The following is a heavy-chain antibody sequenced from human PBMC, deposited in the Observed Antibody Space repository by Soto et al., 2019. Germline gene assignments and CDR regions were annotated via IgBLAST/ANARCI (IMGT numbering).Heavy chain of an antibody. CDR3: ARDPSGYCSGGSCYFCYYGMDV. V-gene: IGHV3-30*19. CDR1: GFTFSSYG. Sequence: GGSLRLSCAASGFTFSSYGMHWVRQAPGKGLEWVAVIWYDGSNKYYADSVKGRFTISRDNSKNTLYLQMNSLRAEDTAVYYRARDPSGYCSGGSCYFCYYGMDVWGQGTTVTVSS. J-gene: IGHJ6*02. CDR2: IWYDGSNK. D-gene: IGHD2-15*01.